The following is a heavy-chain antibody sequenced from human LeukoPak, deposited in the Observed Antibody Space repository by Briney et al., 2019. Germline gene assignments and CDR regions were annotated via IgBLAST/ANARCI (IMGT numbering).Heavy chain of an antibody. D-gene: IGHD6-13*01. CDR1: GGSISSYY. CDR3: ARVGPYSSSWVDY. CDR2: IYYSGST. J-gene: IGHJ4*02. Sequence: NPSETLSLTCTVSGGSISSYYWSWIRQPPGKGLEWIGYIYYSGSTNYNPSLKSRVTISVDTSKNQFSLKLSSVTAADTAVYYCARVGPYSSSWVDYWGQGTLVTVSS. V-gene: IGHV4-59*01.